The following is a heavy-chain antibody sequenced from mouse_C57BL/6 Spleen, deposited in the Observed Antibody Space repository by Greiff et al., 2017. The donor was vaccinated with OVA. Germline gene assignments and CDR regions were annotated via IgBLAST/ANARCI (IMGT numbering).Heavy chain of an antibody. CDR2: IDPENGDT. V-gene: IGHV14-4*01. J-gene: IGHJ4*01. D-gene: IGHD1-1*01. CDR1: GFNIKDDY. Sequence: EVKLQQSGAELVRPGASVKLSCTASGFNIKDDYMHWVKQRPEQGLEWIGWIDPENGDTEYASKFQGKATITADTSSNTAYLQLSSLTSEDTAVYYCTTFITTDYWGQGTSVTVSS. CDR3: TTFITTDY.